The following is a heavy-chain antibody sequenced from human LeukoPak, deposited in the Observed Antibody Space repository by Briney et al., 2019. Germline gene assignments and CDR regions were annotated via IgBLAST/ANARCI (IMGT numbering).Heavy chain of an antibody. CDR2: MYYSGST. J-gene: IGHJ5*02. V-gene: IGHV4-59*08. CDR1: GGSISSYY. D-gene: IGHD2-2*01. Sequence: SETLSLTCTVSGGSISSYYWSWIRQPPGKGLEWIGYMYYSGSTNYNPSLKSRVTISVETSKNQLSLKLSSVTAAGTAVYYCARHLGYCSSTSCYSWFDPWGQGTLVTVSS. CDR3: ARHLGYCSSTSCYSWFDP.